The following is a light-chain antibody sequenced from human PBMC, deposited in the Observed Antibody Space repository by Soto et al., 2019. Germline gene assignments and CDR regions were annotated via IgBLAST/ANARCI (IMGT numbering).Light chain of an antibody. CDR2: ELS. CDR1: ESLLHSDGKTY. CDR3: LQGLELPPT. J-gene: IGKJ1*01. V-gene: IGKV2D-29*01. Sequence: DIVMTQTPLSLSVTPGQPASISCKSSESLLHSDGKTYLYWYLQKPGQPPPLLMYELSNRFSGVPDRVSGIGSGTHFTLKISRVEAEDVGVYYCLQGLELPPTFGQGTKVEIK.